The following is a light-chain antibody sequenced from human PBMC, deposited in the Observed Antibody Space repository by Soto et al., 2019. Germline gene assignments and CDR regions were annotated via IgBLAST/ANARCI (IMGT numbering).Light chain of an antibody. CDR2: ATS. J-gene: IGKJ1*01. CDR3: QQTNTLPYT. CDR1: QSIGTS. V-gene: IGKV1-39*01. Sequence: DIQMTQSPSSLSASVGDRVTITCRASQSIGTSLNWYQQKPGRAPILLIYATSSLRSRVTSRFSGSASETDFTLTISSLQPEDFATYFCQQTNTLPYTFGQGTQVELK.